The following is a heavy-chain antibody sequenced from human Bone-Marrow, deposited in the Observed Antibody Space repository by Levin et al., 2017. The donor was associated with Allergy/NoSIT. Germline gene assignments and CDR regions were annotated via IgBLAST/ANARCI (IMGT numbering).Heavy chain of an antibody. CDR1: GDSITRSSFY. CDR2: MYPRGTT. CDR3: AGHYFDFFSCPLRDGVDF. V-gene: IGHV4-39*01. D-gene: IGHD3-3*01. Sequence: SETLSLTCTVSGDSITRSSFYWGWIRQPPGKGLEWIGSMYPRGTTYYNPSLKSRVTKPMDTSKNPSSLKVTSVTATDPAVYFCAGHYFDFFSCPLRDGVDFWGLGTLVTVSS. J-gene: IGHJ4*02.